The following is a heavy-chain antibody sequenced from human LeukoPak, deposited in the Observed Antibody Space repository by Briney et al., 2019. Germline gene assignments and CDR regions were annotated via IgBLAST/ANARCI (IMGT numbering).Heavy chain of an antibody. J-gene: IGHJ4*02. CDR3: AKAARWGDFDY. CDR1: GFTFDDYA. V-gene: IGHV3-9*01. D-gene: IGHD3-16*01. Sequence: GRSLRLSCAASGFTFDDYAMHWVRQAPGKGLEWVSGISWNSGSIGYADSVKGRFTISRDNAKNSLYLQMNSQRAEDTALYYCAKAARWGDFDYWGQGTLVTVSS. CDR2: ISWNSGSI.